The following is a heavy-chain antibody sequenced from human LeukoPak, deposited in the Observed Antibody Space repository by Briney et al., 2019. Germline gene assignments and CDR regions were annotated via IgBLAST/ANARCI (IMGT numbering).Heavy chain of an antibody. J-gene: IGHJ3*02. CDR2: INAYNGDT. CDR1: GYTFTTYG. V-gene: IGHV1-18*01. Sequence: ASVKVSCKASGYTFTTYGITWVRQAPGQGLEWVAWINAYNGDTNVVQKLQGRVTMTTDTSTSTAYMELRSLGSDDTAVYYCARKSRFTMVRGDDAFDIWGQGTMVTVSS. CDR3: ARKSRFTMVRGDDAFDI. D-gene: IGHD3-10*01.